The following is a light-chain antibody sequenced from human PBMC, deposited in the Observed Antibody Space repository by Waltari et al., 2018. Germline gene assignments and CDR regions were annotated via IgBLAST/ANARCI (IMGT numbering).Light chain of an antibody. CDR2: RNN. CDR1: SSNLGSNY. CDR3: AAWDDSLSVVV. V-gene: IGLV1-47*01. J-gene: IGLJ2*01. Sequence: QSVLTQPPSASGTPGQTATIACPGISSNLGSNYVYCYQQLPGTAPQLLLYRNNPRPSGVPARFSGSKSGTSASLAISGLRSEDEADYYCAAWDDSLSVVVFGGGTKLTLL.